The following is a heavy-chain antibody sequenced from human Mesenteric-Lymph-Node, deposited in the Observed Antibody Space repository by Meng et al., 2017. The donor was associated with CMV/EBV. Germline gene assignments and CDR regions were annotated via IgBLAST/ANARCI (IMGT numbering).Heavy chain of an antibody. D-gene: IGHD3-9*01. CDR1: GGTFDNYP. J-gene: IGHJ4*02. CDR2: IIPILGLP. V-gene: IGHV1-69*10. CDR3: ASLSPELRYLDWSSLGH. Sequence: SVKVSCKTSGGTFDNYPITWVRQAPGQGLEWMGGIIPILGLPNYAQKFQGRVTFTADISTNTAYMEMSSLTSEDTAVYYCASLSPELRYLDWSSLGHWGQGTLVTVSS.